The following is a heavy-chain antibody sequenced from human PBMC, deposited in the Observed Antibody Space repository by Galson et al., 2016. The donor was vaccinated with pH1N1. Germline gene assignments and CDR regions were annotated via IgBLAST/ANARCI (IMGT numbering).Heavy chain of an antibody. D-gene: IGHD1-26*01. V-gene: IGHV3-7*01. Sequence: SLRPSCAGSGFTFSRSWMSWVRQSPGQGLQWVANINDDGSERYYVDSVVKGRFTISRDNARNSLYLQMNSLGVEDTAVYYCARDPLRGALDIWGQGTKLTVSS. J-gene: IGHJ3*02. CDR3: ARDPLRGALDI. CDR2: INDDGSER. CDR1: GFTFSRSW.